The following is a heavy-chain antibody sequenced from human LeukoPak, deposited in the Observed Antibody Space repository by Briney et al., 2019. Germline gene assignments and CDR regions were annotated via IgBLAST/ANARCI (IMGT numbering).Heavy chain of an antibody. Sequence: SQTLSLTCTVSGGSISSGSCYWSWIRQPAGKGLEWIERIYTSGSTNYNPSLKSRVTISLDTSKNQFSLKLSSVTAADTAVYYCARDTQNDYGDLNWFDPWGQGTLVTVSS. V-gene: IGHV4-61*02. D-gene: IGHD4-17*01. CDR2: IYTSGST. CDR3: ARDTQNDYGDLNWFDP. CDR1: GGSISSGSCY. J-gene: IGHJ5*02.